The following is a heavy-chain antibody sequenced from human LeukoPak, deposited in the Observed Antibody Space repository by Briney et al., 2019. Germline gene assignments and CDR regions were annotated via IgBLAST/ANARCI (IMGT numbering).Heavy chain of an antibody. V-gene: IGHV1-69*05. D-gene: IGHD4-17*01. J-gene: IGHJ3*02. CDR3: ARDPDYGDQGNAFDI. CDR2: IIPIFGTA. CDR1: GGTFSSYA. Sequence: SVKVSCKASGGTFSSYAISWVRQAPGQGLEWMGRIIPIFGTANYAQKFQGRVTITTDESTSTAYMELSSLRSEDTAVYYSARDPDYGDQGNAFDIWGQGTMVTVSS.